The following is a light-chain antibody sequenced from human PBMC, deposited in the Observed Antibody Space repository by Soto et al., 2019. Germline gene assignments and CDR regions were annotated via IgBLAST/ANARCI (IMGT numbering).Light chain of an antibody. CDR3: QHYNSYSEA. CDR2: KAS. V-gene: IGKV1-5*03. Sequence: DIQMTQSPSTLSEFVGDTVTITCRASQTISSWLAWYQQKPGKAPKLLIYKASTLKSGVPSRFSGSGSGTEFTLTISSLQPDDFATYYCQHYNSYSEAFGQGTKVDIK. J-gene: IGKJ1*01. CDR1: QTISSW.